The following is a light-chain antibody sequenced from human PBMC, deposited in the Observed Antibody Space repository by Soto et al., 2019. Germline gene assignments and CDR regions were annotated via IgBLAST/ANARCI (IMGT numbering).Light chain of an antibody. CDR3: QQYNSPCT. J-gene: IGKJ2*02. Sequence: DIQMTQSPSTLSASVGDRVTITCRASQSISSWLAWYQQKPGKAPKLLIYDASSLESGVPSRFSGGGSGTEFTLTISSLQPDDFATYYCQQYNSPCTFGQGTKLEIK. CDR1: QSISSW. CDR2: DAS. V-gene: IGKV1-5*01.